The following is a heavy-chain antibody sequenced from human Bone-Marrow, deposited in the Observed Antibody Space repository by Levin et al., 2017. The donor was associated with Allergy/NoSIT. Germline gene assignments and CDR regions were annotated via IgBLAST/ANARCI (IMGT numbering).Heavy chain of an antibody. D-gene: IGHD2-2*01. V-gene: IGHV3-66*01. CDR2: IYSGGST. Sequence: GASVKVSCAASGFTVSSNYMSWVRQAPGKGLEWVSVIYSGGSTYYADSVKGRFTISRDNSKNTLYLQMNSLRAEDTAVYYCARRGYCSSTSYSSWYSGQVPRVDYYYYYGMDVWGQGTTVTVSS. J-gene: IGHJ6*02. CDR1: GFTVSSNY. CDR3: ARRGYCSSTSYSSWYSGQVPRVDYYYYYGMDV.